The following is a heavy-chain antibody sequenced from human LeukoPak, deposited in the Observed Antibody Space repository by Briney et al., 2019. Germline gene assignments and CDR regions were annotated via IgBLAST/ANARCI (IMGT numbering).Heavy chain of an antibody. V-gene: IGHV1-18*01. CDR3: ARVSLPTLRFYGDYDFDY. Sequence: GASVKVSCKASGYTFTSYGISWVRQAPGQGLEWMGWISAYNGNTNYAQKLQGRVTMTTDTSTSTAYMELRSLRSDDTAVYYCARVSLPTLRFYGDYDFDYWGQGTLVTVSS. D-gene: IGHD4-17*01. CDR1: GYTFTSYG. CDR2: ISAYNGNT. J-gene: IGHJ4*02.